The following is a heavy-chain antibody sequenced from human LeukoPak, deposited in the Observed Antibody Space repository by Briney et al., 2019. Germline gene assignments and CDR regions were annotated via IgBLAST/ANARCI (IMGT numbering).Heavy chain of an antibody. CDR1: GYTFTGYY. CDR2: INPNSGGT. Sequence: GASVKVSCKASGYTFTGYYMHWVRQAPGQGLEWMGWINPNSGGTNYAQKFQGRVTMTRDTSISTAYMELSRLRSDGTAVYYCARDPPQTYYYDSSGYYLLLWGQGTLVTVSS. D-gene: IGHD3-22*01. V-gene: IGHV1-2*02. J-gene: IGHJ4*02. CDR3: ARDPPQTYYYDSSGYYLLL.